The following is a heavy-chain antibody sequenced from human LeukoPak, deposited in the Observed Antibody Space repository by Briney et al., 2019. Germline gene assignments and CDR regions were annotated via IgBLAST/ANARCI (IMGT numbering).Heavy chain of an antibody. Sequence: PSETLSLTCAVYGGSFSGYYWSWIRQPPGKGLEWIGEINHSGSTNYNPSLKSRVTISVDTSKNQFSLKLSSVTAADTAVYYCARANSDYGDYGSYFDYWGQGTLVTVSS. J-gene: IGHJ4*02. CDR3: ARANSDYGDYGSYFDY. CDR2: INHSGST. D-gene: IGHD4-17*01. V-gene: IGHV4-34*01. CDR1: GGSFSGYY.